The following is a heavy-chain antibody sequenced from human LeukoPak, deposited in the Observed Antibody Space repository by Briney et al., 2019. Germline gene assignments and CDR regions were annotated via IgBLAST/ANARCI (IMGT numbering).Heavy chain of an antibody. CDR3: ARHLVFVVVAATMDAFDI. CDR1: GYSISRGYY. J-gene: IGHJ3*02. D-gene: IGHD2-21*02. Sequence: SETLSLTCAVPGYSISRGYYWGWIRQPPGKGREWMGCLSHSGPPYNIPSLDSRVIISGDTSKNHFSLKLNSVTAADTAVYYCARHLVFVVVAATMDAFDIWGQGTMVTVSS. V-gene: IGHV4-38-2*01. CDR2: LSHSGPP.